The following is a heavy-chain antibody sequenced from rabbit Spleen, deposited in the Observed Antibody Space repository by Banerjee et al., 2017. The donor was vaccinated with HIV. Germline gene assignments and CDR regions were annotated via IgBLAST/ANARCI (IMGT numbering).Heavy chain of an antibody. D-gene: IGHD4-2*01. Sequence: QSLEESGGDLVKPGASLTLTCKASGIDFSNSYGMCWVRQAPGKGLEWIGCIYTGDSGRTNYASWAKGRFTISRTSPTTVALQMTSLTAADTATYVCARDAAGREDFNLWDPGTLVTVS. V-gene: IGHV1S40*01. J-gene: IGHJ4*01. CDR1: GIDFSNSYG. CDR3: ARDAAGREDFNL. CDR2: IYTGDSGRT.